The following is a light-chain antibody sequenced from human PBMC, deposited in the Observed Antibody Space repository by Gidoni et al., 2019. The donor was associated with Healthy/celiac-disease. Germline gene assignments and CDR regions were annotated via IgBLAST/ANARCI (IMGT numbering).Light chain of an antibody. CDR1: QGISNS. Sequence: GDRVTITCRASQGISNSLAWYQQKPGKAPKLLLYAASRLESGVPSRFSGSGSGTDYTLTISSLQPEDFAADYCQQYYSTPRTFGQGTKVEIK. CDR2: AAS. J-gene: IGKJ1*01. CDR3: QQYYSTPRT. V-gene: IGKV1-NL1*01.